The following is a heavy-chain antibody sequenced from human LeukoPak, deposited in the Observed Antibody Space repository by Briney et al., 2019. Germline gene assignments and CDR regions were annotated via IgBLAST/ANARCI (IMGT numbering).Heavy chain of an antibody. J-gene: IGHJ4*02. CDR1: GGTFSSYT. D-gene: IGHD3-22*01. CDR3: ARGLDSGYYILDY. Sequence: GASVKVSCKASGGTFSSYTISWVRQAPGQGLEWMGRIIPILGIANYAQKFQGRVTITADKSTSTAYMELSSLRSDDTAVYYCARGLDSGYYILDYWGQGTLVTVSS. CDR2: IIPILGIA. V-gene: IGHV1-69*02.